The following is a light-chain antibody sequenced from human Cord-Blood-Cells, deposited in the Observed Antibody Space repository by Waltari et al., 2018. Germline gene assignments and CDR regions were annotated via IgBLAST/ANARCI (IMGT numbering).Light chain of an antibody. CDR3: SSYTSSSTLV. CDR1: SSDVGGYNY. Sequence: QSALTQPASVPGSPGQPISIPSTGTSSDVGGYNYVSWYQQRPSTAPKLLNYDVSSRPSGVSNRFAGSKASNTASLTSSGLQADDEADYYCSSYTSSSTLVFGGGTKLTVL. V-gene: IGLV2-14*01. J-gene: IGLJ2*01. CDR2: DVS.